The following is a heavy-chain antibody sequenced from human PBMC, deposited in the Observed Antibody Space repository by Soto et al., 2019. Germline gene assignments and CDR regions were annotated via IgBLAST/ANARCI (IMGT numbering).Heavy chain of an antibody. V-gene: IGHV1-18*04. J-gene: IGHJ4*02. D-gene: IGHD3-3*01. CDR1: GYNFSKYD. CDR3: VRQYFDFWTHYPDFDY. CDR2: ISPNSGRA. Sequence: GASVKVSWKASGYNFSKYDVSWGRQAPGQGLEWLGLISPNSGRASYSEKFQGRVTMSTDTPTTTAYLELRSLRSDDTAVYYCVRQYFDFWTHYPDFDYWGQGTLVTVSS.